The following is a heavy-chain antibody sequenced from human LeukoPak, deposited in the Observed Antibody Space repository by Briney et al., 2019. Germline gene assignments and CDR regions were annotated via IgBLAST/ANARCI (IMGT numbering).Heavy chain of an antibody. Sequence: SETLSLTCTVSGGSISSYYWSWIRQPAGKGLEWIGRIYTSGSTNYNPSLKGRVTMSVDTSKNQFSLKLSSVTAADTAVYYCARDLSYYDSSGSIFDYWGQGTLVTVSS. CDR2: IYTSGST. CDR1: GGSISSYY. D-gene: IGHD3-22*01. J-gene: IGHJ4*02. CDR3: ARDLSYYDSSGSIFDY. V-gene: IGHV4-4*07.